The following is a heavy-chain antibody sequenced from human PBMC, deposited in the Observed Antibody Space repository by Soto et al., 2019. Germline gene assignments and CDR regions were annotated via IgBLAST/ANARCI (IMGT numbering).Heavy chain of an antibody. CDR1: GFSLSTSGVG. CDR2: IYRNDDK. D-gene: IGHD3-22*01. CDR3: ARDRGYYDSSGYPTYYFDY. J-gene: IGHJ4*02. Sequence: QITLKESGPTLVKPTQTLTLTCTFSGFSLSTSGVGVGWIRQPPGKALEWLALIYRNDDKRYSPSLKSRLTITKDTSKNQVVLTMTNMDPVDTATYYCARDRGYYDSSGYPTYYFDYWGQGTLVTVSS. V-gene: IGHV2-5*01.